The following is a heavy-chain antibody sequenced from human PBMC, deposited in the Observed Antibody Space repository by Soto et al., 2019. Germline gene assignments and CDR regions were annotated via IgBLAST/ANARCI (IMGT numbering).Heavy chain of an antibody. J-gene: IGHJ4*02. D-gene: IGHD2-8*01. CDR3: AADATAWQQMVPSDY. Sequence: SVKVSCKASGFTSTSSAFQWVRQARGQRLEWIGWIAVGSGYTNYAQRFQDRVTLTRDMSTATTYMELSRLTSEDTAIYYCAADATAWQQMVPSDYWGQGTLVTVSS. CDR2: IAVGSGYT. CDR1: GFTSTSSA. V-gene: IGHV1-58*01.